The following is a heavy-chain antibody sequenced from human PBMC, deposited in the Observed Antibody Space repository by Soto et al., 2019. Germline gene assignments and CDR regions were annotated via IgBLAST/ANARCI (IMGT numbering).Heavy chain of an antibody. CDR1: GFPFSSYA. D-gene: IGHD6-19*01. Sequence: GGSLRLSCAASGFPFSSYAMSWVRQAPGKGLEWVSTISGSGVSTHYADSVKGRVTISRDNAKNTLYLQMDSLRAEDTAVYYCARNPSPRQWLYGMDVWGQGTTVTVSS. CDR3: ARNPSPRQWLYGMDV. CDR2: ISGSGVST. J-gene: IGHJ6*02. V-gene: IGHV3-23*01.